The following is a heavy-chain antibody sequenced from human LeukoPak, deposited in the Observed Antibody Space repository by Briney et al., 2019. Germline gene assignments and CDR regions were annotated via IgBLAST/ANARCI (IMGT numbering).Heavy chain of an antibody. J-gene: IGHJ4*02. CDR3: ARASTIFGHFAY. CDR1: GGSISGTPYY. D-gene: IGHD3-3*01. V-gene: IGHV4-39*07. Sequence: SETLSLTCAISGGSISGTPYYWGWIRQPPGKGLEWIGSIYYSGSTYYNPSLKSRLTISVDTSKNQFSLKLSSVTAADTAVYYCARASTIFGHFAYWGRGTLVTVSP. CDR2: IYYSGST.